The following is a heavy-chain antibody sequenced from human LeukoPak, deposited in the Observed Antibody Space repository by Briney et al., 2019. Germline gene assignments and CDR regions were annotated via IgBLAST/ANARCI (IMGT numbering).Heavy chain of an antibody. CDR2: IYSGGST. V-gene: IGHV3-66*01. CDR1: GFTVSSNY. D-gene: IGHD5-12*01. Sequence: GGSLRLSCAASGFTVSSNYMSWVRQAPGKGLEWVSVIYSGGSTYYADSVKGRFTISRDNSKNTLYLQMNSLRAEDTAVYYCAREPGHSGYEPNLRDNWFDPWGQGTLVTVSS. J-gene: IGHJ5*02. CDR3: AREPGHSGYEPNLRDNWFDP.